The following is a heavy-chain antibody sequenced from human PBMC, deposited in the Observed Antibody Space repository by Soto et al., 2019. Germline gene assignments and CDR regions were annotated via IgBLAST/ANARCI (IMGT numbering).Heavy chain of an antibody. CDR1: GGTFSSYA. CDR3: ARDGGDYVWGSYRPRGWFDP. J-gene: IGHJ5*02. D-gene: IGHD3-16*02. Sequence: SVKVSCKASGGTFSSYAISWVRQAPGQGLEWMGGIIPIFGTANYAQKFQGRVTITRDTSASTAYMELSSLRSEDTAVYYCARDGGDYVWGSYRPRGWFDPWGQGTLVNVSS. CDR2: IIPIFGTA. V-gene: IGHV1-69*05.